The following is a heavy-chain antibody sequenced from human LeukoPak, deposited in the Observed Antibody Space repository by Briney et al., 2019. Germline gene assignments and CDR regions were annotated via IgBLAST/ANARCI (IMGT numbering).Heavy chain of an antibody. CDR3: ARANYYDGIGYYYYMDV. CDR1: GYTFTGYY. V-gene: IGHV1-2*02. J-gene: IGHJ6*03. CDR2: INPNSGGT. D-gene: IGHD3-22*01. Sequence: ASVKVSCKASGYTFTGYYMHWVRQAPGQGLEWMGWINPNSGGTSYAQKFQGRVTMTRDTSISTAYMELSRLRSDDTAVYYCARANYYDGIGYYYYMDVWGKGTTVTISS.